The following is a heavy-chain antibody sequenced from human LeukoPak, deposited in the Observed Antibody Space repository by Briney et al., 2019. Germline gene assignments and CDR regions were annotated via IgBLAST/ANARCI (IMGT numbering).Heavy chain of an antibody. Sequence: GGSLRLSCAASGFTFSSYAMSWVRQAPGKGLEWVSAIRGSGGSTYYADSVKGRFTISRDNSKNTLYLQMNSLRAEDTAVYYCAKDRDYVWGSYRYAPPPLNWGQGTLVTVSS. J-gene: IGHJ4*02. V-gene: IGHV3-23*01. CDR1: GFTFSSYA. D-gene: IGHD3-16*02. CDR2: IRGSGGST. CDR3: AKDRDYVWGSYRYAPPPLN.